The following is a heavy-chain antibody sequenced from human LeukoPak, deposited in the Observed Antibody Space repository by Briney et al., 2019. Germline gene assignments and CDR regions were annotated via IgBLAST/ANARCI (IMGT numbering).Heavy chain of an antibody. CDR1: GFIFSNYG. J-gene: IGHJ4*02. Sequence: GRSLRLSCAASGFIFSNYGMHWVRQAPGKGLEWVAIIWDNGSDEYYADSVKGRFTISRDNSKNTLYLQMNSLRAEDTAMYYCARVGPYESGSSHIPPHYFDYWGQGTLVTVSS. D-gene: IGHD3-10*01. V-gene: IGHV3-33*01. CDR3: ARVGPYESGSSHIPPHYFDY. CDR2: IWDNGSDE.